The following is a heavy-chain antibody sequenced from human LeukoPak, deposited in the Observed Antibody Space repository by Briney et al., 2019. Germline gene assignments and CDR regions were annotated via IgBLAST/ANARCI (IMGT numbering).Heavy chain of an antibody. CDR1: GFTLSSQS. Sequence: GGSLSLSCAFSGFTLSSQSMSWVRQAPGKGREWVSGNSGTGGNTYYADSLRGRFTISRDNPKNSLDLQMNSLRAEDTAVFYCAKDREYSGSYRPGPTRYYYGMDVWGQGTTVTVSS. CDR2: NSGTGGNT. D-gene: IGHD1-26*01. V-gene: IGHV3-23*01. J-gene: IGHJ6*02. CDR3: AKDREYSGSYRPGPTRYYYGMDV.